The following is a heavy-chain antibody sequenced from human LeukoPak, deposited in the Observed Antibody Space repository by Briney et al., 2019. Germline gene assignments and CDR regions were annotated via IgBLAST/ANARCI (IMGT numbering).Heavy chain of an antibody. CDR2: ISNDGNNK. D-gene: IGHD5-18*01. Sequence: PGGSLRLSCAASGFTFRSYGMHWVRQAPGKGLEWVAVISNDGNNKYYADSVKGRFTISRDNPKNTLFLEMNSLRTEDTAVYYCAKSRGSSYGNPPDYWGQGTLVTVSS. CDR1: GFTFRSYG. CDR3: AKSRGSSYGNPPDY. V-gene: IGHV3-30*18. J-gene: IGHJ4*02.